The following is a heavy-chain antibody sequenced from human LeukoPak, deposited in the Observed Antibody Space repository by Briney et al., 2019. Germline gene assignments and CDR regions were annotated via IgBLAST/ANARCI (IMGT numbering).Heavy chain of an antibody. CDR2: ISSSSSYI. Sequence: SGGSLRLSCAASGFTFSSYSMNWVRQAPGKGLEWVSSISSSSSYIYYADSVKGRFTISRDNAKNSLYLQMNSLRAEDTAVYYCAREGIRTVTTRRLDPWGQGTLVTVSS. J-gene: IGHJ5*02. D-gene: IGHD4-17*01. CDR1: GFTFSSYS. CDR3: AREGIRTVTTRRLDP. V-gene: IGHV3-21*01.